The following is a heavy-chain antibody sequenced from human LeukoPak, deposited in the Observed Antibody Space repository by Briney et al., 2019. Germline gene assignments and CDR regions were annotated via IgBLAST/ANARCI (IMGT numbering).Heavy chain of an antibody. J-gene: IGHJ4*02. Sequence: PGGSLRLSCAASGFTFSSYGMTWVRQAPGKGLEWVSHISSGGHVISYEDSVKGRFIIPRDDAESSLYLQMNSLRAEDTAVYYCARDEDGDQDLDYWGQGTLVTVSS. CDR2: ISSGGHVI. CDR1: GFTFSSYG. D-gene: IGHD7-27*01. CDR3: ARDEDGDQDLDY. V-gene: IGHV3-48*03.